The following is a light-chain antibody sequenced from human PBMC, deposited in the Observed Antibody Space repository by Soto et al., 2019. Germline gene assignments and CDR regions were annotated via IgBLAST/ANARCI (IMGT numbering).Light chain of an antibody. CDR2: GNS. CDR1: SSNIGAGYD. CDR3: QSYDSSLSGRVV. J-gene: IGLJ2*01. Sequence: QPVLTQPPSVSGAPGQRVTLSCTGSSSNIGAGYDVHWYQQLPGTAPKLLIYGNSNRPSGVPDRFSGSKSGTSASLAITGLQAEDEADYYCQSYDSSLSGRVVFGGGTKVTVL. V-gene: IGLV1-40*01.